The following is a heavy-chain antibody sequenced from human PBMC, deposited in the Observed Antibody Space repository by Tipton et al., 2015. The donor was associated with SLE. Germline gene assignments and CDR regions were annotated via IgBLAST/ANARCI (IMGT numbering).Heavy chain of an antibody. CDR3: ARLCCIASSGTGYFHH. D-gene: IGHD6-13*01. CDR1: GGSISSSTYY. Sequence: TLSLTCTVSGGSISSSTYYWGWVHQPPGKGLEWIGNMYNSGSTYFNSSLKSRVTISVDTSKNQFSLKLNSVTAADTAVYYCARLCCIASSGTGYFHHWGQGALVTVSS. V-gene: IGHV4-39*07. J-gene: IGHJ1*01. CDR2: MYNSGST.